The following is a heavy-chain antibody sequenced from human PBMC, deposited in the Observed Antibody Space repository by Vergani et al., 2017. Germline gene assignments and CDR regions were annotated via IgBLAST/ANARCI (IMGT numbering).Heavy chain of an antibody. D-gene: IGHD4-17*01. CDR3: ARGMTTETTDLDGFDI. Sequence: EVQLVESGGVVVQPGGSLRLSCAASGFTFDDYAMHWVRQAPGKGLEWVSTINIGGRTSYADSVKGRLTLTRDDSKNTLHLQMNSLRPEDTAVYYCARGMTTETTDLDGFDIWGQGTMVSVSS. V-gene: IGHV3-43D*03. J-gene: IGHJ3*02. CDR2: INIGGRT. CDR1: GFTFDDYA.